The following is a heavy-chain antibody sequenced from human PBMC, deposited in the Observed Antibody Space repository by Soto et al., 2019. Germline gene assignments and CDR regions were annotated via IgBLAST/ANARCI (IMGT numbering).Heavy chain of an antibody. J-gene: IGHJ4*02. CDR3: KRHGVWGSWGT. Sequence: SETLSLTCTVSGGSISNSYWSWIRQSPGKGLEWIGYIYSSGSTNYNPSFESRVAISVDTSKNQFSLNLTSVTAADTAVYYCKRHGVWGSWGTGGRETLVTVSS. CDR2: IYSSGST. D-gene: IGHD3-16*01. CDR1: GGSISNSY. V-gene: IGHV4-59*08.